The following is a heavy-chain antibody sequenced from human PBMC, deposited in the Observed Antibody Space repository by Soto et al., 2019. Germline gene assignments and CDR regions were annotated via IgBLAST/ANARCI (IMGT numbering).Heavy chain of an antibody. V-gene: IGHV5-51*01. CDR2: IYPGDSDT. CDR3: ARRESGYVDTAMVGAFDV. Sequence: HGESLKISCKGSGYSFTSFWIGWVRQMPGKGLEWMGIIYPGDSDTRYSPSFQGQVTMSADKPISTAYLQWSSLKASDTAMYYCARRESGYVDTAMVGAFDVWGQGTMVTVSS. CDR1: GYSFTSFW. J-gene: IGHJ3*01. D-gene: IGHD5-18*01.